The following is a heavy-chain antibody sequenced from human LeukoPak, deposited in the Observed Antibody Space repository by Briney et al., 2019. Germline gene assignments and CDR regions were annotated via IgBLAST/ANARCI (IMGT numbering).Heavy chain of an antibody. CDR2: IIPIFGTA. CDR3: ARAAEYLKDY. CDR1: GGTFSSYA. D-gene: IGHD2/OR15-2a*01. V-gene: IGHV1-69*05. Sequence: SVKVSCKASGGTFSSYAISWVRQAPGQGLEWMGGIIPIFGTANYAQKFQGRVTMTRDMSTSTVYMELSSLRSEDTAVYYCARAAEYLKDYWGQGTLVTVSS. J-gene: IGHJ4*02.